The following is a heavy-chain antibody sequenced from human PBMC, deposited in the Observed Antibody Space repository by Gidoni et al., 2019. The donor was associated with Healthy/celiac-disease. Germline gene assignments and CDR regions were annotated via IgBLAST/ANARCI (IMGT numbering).Heavy chain of an antibody. J-gene: IGHJ3*02. V-gene: IGHV3-66*01. Sequence: EVQLVESGGGLVQPGGSLRLSCAASGFTVSSNYMSWVRQAPGKGLEWVSVIYSGGSTYYADSVKGRFTISRDNSKNTLYLQMNSLRAEDTAVYYCARLKESSGYGHDAFDIWGQGTMVTVSS. D-gene: IGHD3-22*01. CDR3: ARLKESSGYGHDAFDI. CDR1: GFTVSSNY. CDR2: IYSGGST.